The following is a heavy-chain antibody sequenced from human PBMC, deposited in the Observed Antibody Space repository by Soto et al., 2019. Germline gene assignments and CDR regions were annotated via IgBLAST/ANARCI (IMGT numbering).Heavy chain of an antibody. CDR1: GGSFSGYY. V-gene: IGHV4-34*01. CDR2: INHSGST. Sequence: QVQLQQWGAGLLKPSETLSLTCAVYGGSFSGYYWSWIRQPPGKGLEWIGEINHSGSTNYNPSLKSRVTISVDTSKNQFPLKLSSVNAADTAVYYCARVFRGIRRTYYMDVWGKGTTVTVSS. J-gene: IGHJ6*03. CDR3: ARVFRGIRRTYYMDV. D-gene: IGHD2-21*01.